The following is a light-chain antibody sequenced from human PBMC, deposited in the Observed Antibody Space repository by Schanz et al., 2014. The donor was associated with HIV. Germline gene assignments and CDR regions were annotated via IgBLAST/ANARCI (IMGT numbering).Light chain of an antibody. CDR1: QSVSNRY. Sequence: EIVLTQSPGTLSLSPGDRATLSCRASQSVSNRYLAWYQQTRGQAPRLLIYGASSRATGIPDRFSGSGSGTDFTLTISRLEPEDFAVYYCQYFGNSGGTFGGGTKVAIK. J-gene: IGKJ4*01. V-gene: IGKV3-20*01. CDR3: QYFGNSGGT. CDR2: GAS.